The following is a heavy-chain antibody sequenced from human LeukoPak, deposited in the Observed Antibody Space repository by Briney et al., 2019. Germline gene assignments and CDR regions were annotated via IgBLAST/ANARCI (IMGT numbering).Heavy chain of an antibody. J-gene: IGHJ4*02. Sequence: SQTLSLTCTVSGGSISSGGYYWSWIRQHPGKGLEWIGYIYYSGSTYYNPSLKSRVTISVDTSKNQFSLKLSSVTAADTAVYYCARVGYSSSSVYFDYWGQGTLVTVSS. CDR1: GGSISSGGYY. V-gene: IGHV4-31*03. CDR3: ARVGYSSSSVYFDY. CDR2: IYYSGST. D-gene: IGHD6-6*01.